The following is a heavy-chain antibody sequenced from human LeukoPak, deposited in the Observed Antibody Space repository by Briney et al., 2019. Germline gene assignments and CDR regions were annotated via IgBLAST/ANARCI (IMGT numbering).Heavy chain of an antibody. J-gene: IGHJ4*02. D-gene: IGHD6-13*01. CDR3: ARDSAAWDY. Sequence: GGSLRLSCAASGFTFDSSWMSWGRQAPGRGLEWVANINQDGSEKYYVDSVRGRFTISRDNAKNSLYLQMNSLRAEDTAVYYCARDSAAWDYWGQGTLVTVSS. CDR2: INQDGSEK. CDR1: GFTFDSSW. V-gene: IGHV3-7*01.